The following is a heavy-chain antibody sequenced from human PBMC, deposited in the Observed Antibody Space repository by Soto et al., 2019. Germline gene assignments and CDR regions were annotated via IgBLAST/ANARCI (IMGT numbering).Heavy chain of an antibody. D-gene: IGHD3-10*01. CDR2: INGGNGYA. Sequence: ASVKVSCKASGYTFSSNAIHWVHQAPGQELEWMGWINGGNGYAKYSQNFQGRVTLTRDTSASTTYMELSSLRSEDTAIFYCARSTYTSGGSPTFAMDVWGQGTTVTVSS. J-gene: IGHJ6*02. CDR1: GYTFSSNA. CDR3: ARSTYTSGGSPTFAMDV. V-gene: IGHV1-3*01.